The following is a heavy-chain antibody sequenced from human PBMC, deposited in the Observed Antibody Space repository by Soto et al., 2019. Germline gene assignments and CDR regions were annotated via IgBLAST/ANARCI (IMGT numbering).Heavy chain of an antibody. J-gene: IGHJ5*02. CDR2: INSDGSST. D-gene: IGHD6-13*01. V-gene: IGHV3-74*01. CDR3: ARGIAAAGTGWFDP. CDR1: GFTFSSYW. Sequence: EVQLVESGGGLVQPGGSLRLSCAASGFTFSSYWMHWVRQAPGKGLEWVSRINSDGSSTNYADSVKGRFTISRDNAKNTLFLHMNSLSAEDTAVYYCARGIAAAGTGWFDPWGQGTLVTVSS.